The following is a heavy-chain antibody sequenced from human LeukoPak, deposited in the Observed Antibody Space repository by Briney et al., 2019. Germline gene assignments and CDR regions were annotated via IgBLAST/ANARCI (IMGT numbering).Heavy chain of an antibody. J-gene: IGHJ5*02. D-gene: IGHD2-21*01. V-gene: IGHV1-2*02. CDR1: GYSFTDYY. CDR2: INLNSGDI. Sequence: GASVKVSCKASGYSFTDYYMHWVRQAPGQGLEWMGWINLNSGDIKSAQKFQGRVTMTRDTSISTVYMEVSWLTSDDTAIYYCARADRLHGGPSLIGPWGQGTLVTVSS. CDR3: ARADRLHGGPSLIGP.